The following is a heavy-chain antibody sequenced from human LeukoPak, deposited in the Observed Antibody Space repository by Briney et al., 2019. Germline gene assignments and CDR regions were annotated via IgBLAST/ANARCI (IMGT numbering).Heavy chain of an antibody. J-gene: IGHJ1*01. D-gene: IGHD3-3*01. CDR3: AKEPLAYYDFWSGMRGYFQH. CDR1: GFTFSSYG. CDR2: IRYDGSNK. Sequence: GGSLRLSCAASGFTFSSYGMHWVRQAPGKGLEWVAFIRYDGSNKYYADSVKGRFTISRDNSKNTLYLQMNSLRAEDTAVYYCAKEPLAYYDFWSGMRGYFQHRGQGTLVTVSS. V-gene: IGHV3-30*02.